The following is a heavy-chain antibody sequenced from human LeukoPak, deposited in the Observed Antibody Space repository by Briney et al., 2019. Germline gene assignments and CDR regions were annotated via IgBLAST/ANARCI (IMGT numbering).Heavy chain of an antibody. CDR2: IYYRGIT. V-gene: IGHV4-30-4*08. CDR1: GGSISSGDYQ. CDR3: ARAIRYCSSTSCYSGFDY. D-gene: IGHD2-2*01. J-gene: IGHJ4*02. Sequence: PSQTLSLTCSVSGGSISSGDYQWTWIRQPPGKGLEWVGHIYYRGITYYRPSLKSRVSISVDTSENQFSLNLSSVTAADTAVYYCARAIRYCSSTSCYSGFDYWGQGTLVTVAS.